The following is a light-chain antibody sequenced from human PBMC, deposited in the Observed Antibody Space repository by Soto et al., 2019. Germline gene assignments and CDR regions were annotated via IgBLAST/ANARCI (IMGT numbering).Light chain of an antibody. J-gene: IGKJ4*01. CDR2: DTS. CDR3: LQRTNWRLS. CDR1: QSVSSH. V-gene: IGKV3-11*01. Sequence: EIVLTQSPATLSLSPGERATLSCRASQSVSSHLTWYQQKPGQAPRLLIYDTSNRATGIPARFSGSGSGTDFTLTISSLEPEDFAVYYCLQRTNWRLSFGGGTKVEIK.